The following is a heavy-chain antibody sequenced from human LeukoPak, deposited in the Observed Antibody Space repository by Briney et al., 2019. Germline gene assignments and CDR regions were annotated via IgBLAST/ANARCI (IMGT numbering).Heavy chain of an antibody. J-gene: IGHJ4*02. CDR1: GYTFTDYG. V-gene: IGHV1-18*01. D-gene: IGHD3-22*01. CDR2: ISAYNGDI. CDR3: ARSHATTYSRGKNFADY. Sequence: GASVKVSCKASGYTFTDYGITWVRQAPGQGLEWMGYISAYNGDIDYAQILQGRATMTTDTSTSTAYMELRSLRSDDTAVCYCARSHATTYSRGKNFADYWGQGSLVTVSS.